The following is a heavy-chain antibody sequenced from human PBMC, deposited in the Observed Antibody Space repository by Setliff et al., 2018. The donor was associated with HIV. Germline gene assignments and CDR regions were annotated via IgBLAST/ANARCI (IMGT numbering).Heavy chain of an antibody. CDR1: GGSISSGNYY. Sequence: SETLSLTCTVSGGSISSGNYYWSWIRQPPGKGLEWIAYIYYSGSTNYNPSLKSRVTMSVDTSKNQFSLKLSSVTAADTAVYYCARANSNWYFDLWGRGTLVTVSS. CDR2: IYYSGST. CDR3: ARANSNWYFDL. D-gene: IGHD3-22*01. V-gene: IGHV4-61*01. J-gene: IGHJ2*01.